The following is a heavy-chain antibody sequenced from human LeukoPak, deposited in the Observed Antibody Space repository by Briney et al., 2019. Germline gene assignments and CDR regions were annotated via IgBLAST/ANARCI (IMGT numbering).Heavy chain of an antibody. CDR2: IYYSGST. V-gene: IGHV4-39*01. Sequence: PSETLSLTCTVSGASISSSNYYWGWIRQPPGKGLEWIGSIYYSGSTYYNPSLKSRVTISVDTSKNQFSLKLSSVTAADTAVYYCARHAITMVRGVSMLRPYYHMDVWGKGTTVTISS. D-gene: IGHD3-10*01. J-gene: IGHJ6*03. CDR1: GASISSSNYY. CDR3: ARHAITMVRGVSMLRPYYHMDV.